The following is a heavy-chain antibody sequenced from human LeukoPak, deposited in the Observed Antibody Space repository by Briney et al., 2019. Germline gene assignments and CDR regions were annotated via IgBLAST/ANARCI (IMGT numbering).Heavy chain of an antibody. D-gene: IGHD6-13*01. J-gene: IGHJ6*03. CDR3: ARVDGGSSSWYFSYYYMDV. CDR1: EFTFSNYA. Sequence: GGSLRLSCAASEFTFSNYAMHWVRQAPGKGLEWVAVISYDGSNKYYADSVKGRFTISRDNSQNTLYLQMNSLRAEDTAVYYRARVDGGSSSWYFSYYYMDVWGKGTTVTVSS. V-gene: IGHV3-30*04. CDR2: ISYDGSNK.